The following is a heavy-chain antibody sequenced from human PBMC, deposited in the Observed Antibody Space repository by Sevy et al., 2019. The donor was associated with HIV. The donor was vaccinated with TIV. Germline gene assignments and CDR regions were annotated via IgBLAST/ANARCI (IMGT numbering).Heavy chain of an antibody. CDR2: ISAYNGNT. V-gene: IGHV1-18*01. D-gene: IGHD2-15*01. Sequence: ASVKVSCKASGYTFTSYGISWVRQAPGQGLEWMGWISAYNGNTNYAQKLQGRVTMTTDTSTSTAYMELRSLRSDDTAVYYCARDTPRGYCSGGSRGVAGFDIWGQGTMVTVSS. J-gene: IGHJ3*02. CDR1: GYTFTSYG. CDR3: ARDTPRGYCSGGSRGVAGFDI.